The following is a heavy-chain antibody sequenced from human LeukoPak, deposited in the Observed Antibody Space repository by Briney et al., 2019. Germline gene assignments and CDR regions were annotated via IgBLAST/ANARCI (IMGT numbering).Heavy chain of an antibody. D-gene: IGHD3-3*01. V-gene: IGHV3-66*01. CDR1: GFTVTSNH. Sequence: PGGSLRLSCAASGFTVTSNHMNWVRQAPGKGLEWVSIIYTGGTTHYADSLKDRFTISRDDSINTLYLQMNSLRVEDTAAYYDLRTGYIVDDFWTWQYATPYCFDKWGQGTLVTVSS. CDR3: LRTGYIVDDFWTWQYATPYCFDK. J-gene: IGHJ4*02. CDR2: IYTGGTT.